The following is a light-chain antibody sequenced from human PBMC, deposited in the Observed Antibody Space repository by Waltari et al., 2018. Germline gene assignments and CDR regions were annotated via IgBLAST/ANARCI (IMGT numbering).Light chain of an antibody. V-gene: IGKV4-1*01. J-gene: IGKJ3*01. Sequence: DIVMTQSPDSLSVSLGERATINCKSSLSILHSSENKNQLGWYQQKSGQSPKLLIYGASTRESRVPGRISWRGSWTSFTLTISSLQTEDVAVYYLQQYYNTPFTFGPGTKVDIK. CDR3: QQYYNTPFT. CDR1: LSILHSSENKNQ. CDR2: GAS.